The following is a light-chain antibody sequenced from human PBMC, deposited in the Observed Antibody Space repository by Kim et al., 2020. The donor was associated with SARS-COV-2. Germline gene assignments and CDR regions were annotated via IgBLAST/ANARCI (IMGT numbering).Light chain of an antibody. CDR2: EVS. J-gene: IGLJ3*02. V-gene: IGLV2-8*01. Sequence: VTTTCTGSSRGVVGYNYLVWYQQHQGKEPQLLIYEVSKRPSGVADRLSASTSGGTASLTVSALQAEDEADYYCSSYEDSNNFRVFGGGTKLTVL. CDR3: SSYEDSNNFRV. CDR1: SRGVVGYNY.